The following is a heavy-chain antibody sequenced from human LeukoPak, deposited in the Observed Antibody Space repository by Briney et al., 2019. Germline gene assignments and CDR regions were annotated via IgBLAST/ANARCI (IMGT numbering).Heavy chain of an antibody. CDR2: IYYSGST. Sequence: SETLSLTCTVSGVSISSYYWSWIRQPPGKGLEWIGHIYYSGSTYYNPSLKSRVTISVDTSKNQFSLKLTSVTAADTAVYYCARDRRDYDILTGYYNAPIGMDVWGQGTTVTVSS. CDR1: GVSISSYY. V-gene: IGHV4-59*12. D-gene: IGHD3-9*01. J-gene: IGHJ6*02. CDR3: ARDRRDYDILTGYYNAPIGMDV.